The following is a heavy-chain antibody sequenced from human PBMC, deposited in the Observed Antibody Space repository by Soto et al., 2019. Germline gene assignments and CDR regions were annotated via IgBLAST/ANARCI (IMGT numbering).Heavy chain of an antibody. V-gene: IGHV1-58*01. CDR1: GFTFTSSA. D-gene: IGHD3-9*01. CDR3: ARDPHPISIHVWPHFS. CDR2: IVVGSGNT. Sequence: SVKVSCKASGFTFTSSAVQWVRQARGQRLEWIGWIVVGSGNTNYAQKFQERVTITRDMSTSTAYMELSSLRSEDTAMYYCARDPHPISIHVWPHFSWGQGTLVTVSS. J-gene: IGHJ5*02.